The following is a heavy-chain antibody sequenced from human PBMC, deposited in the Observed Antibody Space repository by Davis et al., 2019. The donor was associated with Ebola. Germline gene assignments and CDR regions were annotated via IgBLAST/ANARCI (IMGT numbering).Heavy chain of an antibody. CDR1: GYTFTGYY. CDR2: INPNSGGT. CDR3: ARESGGSYPGGWFDP. Sequence: ASVKVSCKASGYTFTGYYMHWVRQAPGQGLEWMGWINPNSGGTNYAQKFQGWVTMTRDTSISTAYMELSRLRSDDTAVYYWARESGGSYPGGWFDPWGQGTLVTVSS. J-gene: IGHJ5*02. V-gene: IGHV1-2*04. D-gene: IGHD1-26*01.